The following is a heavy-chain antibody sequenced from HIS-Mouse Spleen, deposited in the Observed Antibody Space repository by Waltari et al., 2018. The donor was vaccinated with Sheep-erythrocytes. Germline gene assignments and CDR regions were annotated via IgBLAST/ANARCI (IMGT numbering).Heavy chain of an antibody. V-gene: IGHV4-34*01. CDR3: ARGSSYSAAAFDI. J-gene: IGHJ3*02. CDR1: GGSFSGYY. Sequence: QVQLQQWGAGLLKPSETLSLTCAVYGGSFSGYYWSWIRQPPGKGLEWIGEINHRGSTNNNPSLKSRVTISVDTSKNQFSLKLSSVTAAETAVYYCARGSSYSAAAFDIWGQGTMVTVSS. CDR2: INHRGST. D-gene: IGHD1-26*01.